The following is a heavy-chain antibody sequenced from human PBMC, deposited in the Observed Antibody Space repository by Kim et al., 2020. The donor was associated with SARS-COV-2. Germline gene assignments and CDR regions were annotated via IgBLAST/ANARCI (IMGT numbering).Heavy chain of an antibody. V-gene: IGHV3-15*01. CDR2: TT. Sequence: TTEYAAAVKGRFTISRDDSENMLYLQMNSLKIEDTALHYCITYTYGSLKDWGQGTLVTVSS. J-gene: IGHJ4*02. D-gene: IGHD2-2*02. CDR3: ITYTYGSLKD.